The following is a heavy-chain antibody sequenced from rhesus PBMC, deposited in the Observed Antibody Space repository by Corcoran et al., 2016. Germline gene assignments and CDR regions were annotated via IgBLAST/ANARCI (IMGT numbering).Heavy chain of an antibody. V-gene: IGHV4-143*01. CDR1: GASISGYHN. CDR3: ARQGYTDHLGGLDS. D-gene: IGHD2-39*02. J-gene: IGHJ6*01. CDR2: VYGNRAST. Sequence: QVQLQESGPGLVKPSEPLSLTCTVSGASISGYHNWHWLRQAPGKGLEWIGGVYGNRASTNYNPSLKSRVTSSKDTSKNQFSLRLTSVTAADTAVYYCARQGYTDHLGGLDSWGQGVVVTVSS.